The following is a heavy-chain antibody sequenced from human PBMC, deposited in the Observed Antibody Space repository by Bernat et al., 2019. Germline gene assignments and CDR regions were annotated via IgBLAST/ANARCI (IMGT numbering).Heavy chain of an antibody. CDR2: IKQDGSVQ. CDR3: ARGYGPEN. Sequence: EVQLVVSGGALVQPGGSLRLSCVGSGFSFSGIWMTWVRQAPGKGLEVVANIKQDGSVQHYVDSVKGRFIISRDNTKNSLFLQLNSLRVDDTAVYYCARGYGPENWGQGTLVTVSS. D-gene: IGHD2-8*02. J-gene: IGHJ1*01. V-gene: IGHV3-7*03. CDR1: GFSFSGIW.